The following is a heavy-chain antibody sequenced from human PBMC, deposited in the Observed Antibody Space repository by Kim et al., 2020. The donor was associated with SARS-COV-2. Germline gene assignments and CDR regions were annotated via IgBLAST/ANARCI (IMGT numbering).Heavy chain of an antibody. CDR2: IWYDGSNK. V-gene: IGHV3-33*01. CDR3: ARDYDYYDSRRPFDY. CDR1: GFTFSSYG. J-gene: IGHJ4*02. D-gene: IGHD3-22*01. Sequence: GGSLRLSCAASGFTFSSYGMHWVRQAPGKGLEWVAVIWYDGSNKYYADSVKGRFTISRDNSKNTLYLQMNSLRAEDTAVYYCARDYDYYDSRRPFDYWGQGTLVTVSS.